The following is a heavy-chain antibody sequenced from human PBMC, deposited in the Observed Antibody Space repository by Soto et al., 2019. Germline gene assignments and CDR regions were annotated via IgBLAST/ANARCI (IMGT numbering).Heavy chain of an antibody. J-gene: IGHJ4*02. Sequence: ASVKVSCKASGYTFTSYYMHWVRQAPGKGLEWMGGFDPEDGETIYAQKFQGRVTMTEDTSTDTAYMELSSLRSEDTAVYYCARVLYPGYFDYWGQGTQVTVSS. CDR1: GYTFTSYY. CDR2: FDPEDGET. V-gene: IGHV1-24*01. D-gene: IGHD2-8*01. CDR3: ARVLYPGYFDY.